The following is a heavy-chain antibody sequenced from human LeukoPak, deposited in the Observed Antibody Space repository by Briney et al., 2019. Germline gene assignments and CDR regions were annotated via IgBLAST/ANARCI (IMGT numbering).Heavy chain of an antibody. CDR2: VGYGGDT. CDR1: GFTFSGYD. D-gene: IGHD5-12*01. V-gene: IGHV3-13*01. J-gene: IGHJ2*01. CDR3: ARDGGGATADWYFDL. Sequence: GSLRLSCAASGFTFSGYDMHWVRQPPGKGLEWVAAVGYGGDTYYPASVEGRFTVSRENAKNSLYLQMNTLRAGGTAVYYCARDGGGATADWYFDLWGRGTPVTVSS.